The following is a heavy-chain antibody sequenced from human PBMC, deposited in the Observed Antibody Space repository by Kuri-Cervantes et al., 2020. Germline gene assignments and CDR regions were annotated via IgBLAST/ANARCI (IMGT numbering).Heavy chain of an antibody. J-gene: IGHJ4*02. V-gene: IGHV1-8*01. CDR2: MNPNSGNT. Sequence: ASVKVSCKASGYTFTSYDINWVRQATGQGLEWMGWMNPNSGNTGYAQKFQGRVTMTRDTSTSTVYMELSSLRSEDTAVYYCAREGGASEHYFDSWGQGTLVTVSS. CDR3: AREGGASEHYFDS. D-gene: IGHD1-26*01. CDR1: GYTFTSYD.